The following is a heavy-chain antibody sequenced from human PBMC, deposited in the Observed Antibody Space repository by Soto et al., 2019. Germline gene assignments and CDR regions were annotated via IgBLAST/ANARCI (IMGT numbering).Heavy chain of an antibody. D-gene: IGHD3-3*01. CDR3: ARRIAIFGVVIKRYFDY. CDR1: GYTFTDYW. V-gene: IGHV5-51*01. Sequence: GESLKISCKGLGYTFTDYWSGWVRQMPGKGLEWMGIISPGGSDMRYSPSFQGQVTISVDKSISTAYLQWSSLEASDTAMYYCARRIAIFGVVIKRYFDYWGQGTLVTVSS. J-gene: IGHJ4*02. CDR2: ISPGGSDM.